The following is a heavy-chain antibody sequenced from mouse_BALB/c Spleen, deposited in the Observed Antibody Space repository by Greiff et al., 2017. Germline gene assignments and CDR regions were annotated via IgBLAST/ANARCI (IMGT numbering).Heavy chain of an antibody. CDR2: ISTYYGDA. CDR3: ARCDYGSSYGDYFDY. J-gene: IGHJ2*01. Sequence: VQLQQSGAELVRPGVSVKISCKGSGYTFTDYAMHWVKQSHAKSLEWIGVISTYYGDASYNQKFKGKATMTVDKSSSTAYMELARLTSEDSAIYYCARCDYGSSYGDYFDYWGQGTTLTVSS. CDR1: GYTFTDYA. V-gene: IGHV1S137*01. D-gene: IGHD1-1*01.